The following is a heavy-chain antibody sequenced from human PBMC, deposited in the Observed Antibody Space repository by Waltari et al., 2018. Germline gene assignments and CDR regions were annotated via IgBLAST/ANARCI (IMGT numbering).Heavy chain of an antibody. CDR3: VRHARTTSGGKHFDH. D-gene: IGHD2-15*01. CDR2: MYYSGST. V-gene: IGHV4-39*01. Sequence: QLQLQESGPGLVKASETLSLTCTVSGDSISSSSYYWGWVRKPPGKGLEWIGNMYYSGSTYDNPSLKSRVTISGDTSKSQFSLKLSSVTAADTSMYYCVRHARTTSGGKHFDHWGQGMLVTVSP. CDR1: GDSISSSSYY. J-gene: IGHJ4*02.